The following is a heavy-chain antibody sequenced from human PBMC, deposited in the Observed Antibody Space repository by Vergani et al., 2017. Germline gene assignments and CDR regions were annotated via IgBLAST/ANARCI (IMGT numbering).Heavy chain of an antibody. V-gene: IGHV4-59*01. J-gene: IGHJ4*02. CDR1: GGSISSYY. CDR2: IYYSGST. Sequence: QVQLQESGPGLVKPSETLSLTCTVSGGSISSYYWSWIRQPPGKGLEWIGYIYYSGSTNYNPTLKSRVTISVDTSKNQFSLKLSSVTAADTAVYYCARGXPYVDIVATITLGIFFDYWGQGTLVTVSS. CDR3: ARGXPYVDIVATITLGIFFDY. D-gene: IGHD5-12*01.